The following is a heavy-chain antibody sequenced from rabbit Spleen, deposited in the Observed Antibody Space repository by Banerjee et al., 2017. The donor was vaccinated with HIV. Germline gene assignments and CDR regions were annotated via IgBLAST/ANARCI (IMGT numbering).Heavy chain of an antibody. V-gene: IGHV1S45*01. CDR1: GFSFNSGYD. CDR3: AKDLTYSPSL. D-gene: IGHD7-1*01. J-gene: IGHJ4*01. CDR2: AYAGSSGST. Sequence: QEQLEESGGGLVKPGASLTLTCKASGFSFNSGYDMCWVRQAPGKGLEWVACAYAGSSGSTYSATWAKGRFTISKTSSTTVTLQMTSLTAADTATYFCAKDLTYSPSLWGPGTLVTVS.